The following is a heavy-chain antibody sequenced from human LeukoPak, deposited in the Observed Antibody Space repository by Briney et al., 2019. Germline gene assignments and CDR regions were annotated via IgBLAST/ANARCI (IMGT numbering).Heavy chain of an antibody. CDR2: IYPGDSDT. CDR3: ARRASGLYYFDN. J-gene: IGHJ4*02. D-gene: IGHD3-10*01. V-gene: IGHV5-51*01. Sequence: GESLKISCKGSGSSFTSYWISWVRPMPGKGLEWMGIIYPGDSDTRYSPSFQGQVTISADKSMNTAYLQWSSLKASDIAMYYCARRASGLYYFDNWGQGTLVTVSS. CDR1: GSSFTSYW.